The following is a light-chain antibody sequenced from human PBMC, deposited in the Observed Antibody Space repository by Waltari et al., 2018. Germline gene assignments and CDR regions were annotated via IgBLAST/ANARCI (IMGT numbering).Light chain of an antibody. CDR3: QQRYSTPLT. J-gene: IGKJ4*01. CDR2: DAS. Sequence: DIEMTQSPSTLSAFVGDRVTITCRASQSISSWLAWYQQIPGKAPNLLIYDASTLESGVPSRFSGSGSGTEFTLTISSLQPDDFASYYCQQRYSTPLTFGGGTKVAI. V-gene: IGKV1-5*01. CDR1: QSISSW.